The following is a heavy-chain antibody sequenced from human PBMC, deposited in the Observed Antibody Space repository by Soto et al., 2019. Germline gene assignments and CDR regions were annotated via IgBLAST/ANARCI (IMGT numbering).Heavy chain of an antibody. CDR1: GFSVSDNY. J-gene: IGHJ3*02. V-gene: IGHV3-53*01. CDR2: LYAGGAT. CDR3: AGQMANGYGDPNDALDI. Sequence: EVQLVESGGGLIQPGGSLRLSCAASGFSVSDNYMNWVRQAPGKGLQWVSLLYAGGATFYADSVKGRFTISRDSSKNTLYLQMDSLRAEDTAVYYCAGQMANGYGDPNDALDIWGQGPVVSVSS. D-gene: IGHD4-17*01.